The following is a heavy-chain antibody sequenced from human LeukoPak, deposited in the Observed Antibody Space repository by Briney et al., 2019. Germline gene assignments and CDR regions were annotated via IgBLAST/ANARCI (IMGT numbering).Heavy chain of an antibody. D-gene: IGHD2-15*01. J-gene: IGHJ4*02. CDR2: ISPDGGTT. Sequence: SGGSLRLSCAASGFTFSSYALNWVRQAPGKGLEYVSAISPDGGTTYYADSVKGRFTIPRDNSKNTLYLQMGSLRAEDMAVYYCARVLPGGSCYDYWGQGTLVTVSS. CDR3: ARVLPGGSCYDY. V-gene: IGHV3-64*02. CDR1: GFTFSSYA.